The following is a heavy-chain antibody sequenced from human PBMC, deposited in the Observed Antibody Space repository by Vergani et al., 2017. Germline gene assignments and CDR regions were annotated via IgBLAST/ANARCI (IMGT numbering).Heavy chain of an antibody. J-gene: IGHJ4*02. CDR3: ARDPADNTRSNYFDY. V-gene: IGHV3-33*01. CDR2: IWYDGSNK. D-gene: IGHD6-13*01. CDR1: GFTFSTYG. Sequence: QVQLVESGGGVVQPGRSLRLSCAASGFTFSTYGIHWVRPTPGKGLEWVEVIWYDGSNKYYADSVKGRFTISRANSKNTLDLQVNSLRAEDTAVDYCARDPADNTRSNYFDYWGQGTLVTVSA.